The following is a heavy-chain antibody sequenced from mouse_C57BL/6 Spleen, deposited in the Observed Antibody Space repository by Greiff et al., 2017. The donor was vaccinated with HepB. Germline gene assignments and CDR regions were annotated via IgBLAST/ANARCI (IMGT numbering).Heavy chain of an antibody. D-gene: IGHD1-1*01. V-gene: IGHV1-69*01. CDR3: ARVTTVVAIDY. J-gene: IGHJ2*01. CDR2: IDPSDSYT. Sequence: QVQLQQSGAELVMPGASVKLSCKASGYTFTSYWMHWVKQRPGQGLEWIGEIDPSDSYTNYNQKFKGKSTLTVDKSSSTAYMQLSSLTSEDSAVYYCARVTTVVAIDYWGQGTTLTVSS. CDR1: GYTFTSYW.